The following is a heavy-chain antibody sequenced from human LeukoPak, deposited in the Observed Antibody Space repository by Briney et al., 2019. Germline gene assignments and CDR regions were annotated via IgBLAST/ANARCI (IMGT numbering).Heavy chain of an antibody. Sequence: SRTLSLTCAISGDSVSSNSSAWNWIRQSPSRGLEWLGRTYFRSKWSNDYAVSVKSRITINPDTSKNQFSLQLNSVTPEDTAVYYCARDPDYGDRSYYGMDVWGQGTTVTVSS. CDR3: ARDPDYGDRSYYGMDV. CDR2: TYFRSKWSN. V-gene: IGHV6-1*01. J-gene: IGHJ6*02. D-gene: IGHD4-17*01. CDR1: GDSVSSNSSA.